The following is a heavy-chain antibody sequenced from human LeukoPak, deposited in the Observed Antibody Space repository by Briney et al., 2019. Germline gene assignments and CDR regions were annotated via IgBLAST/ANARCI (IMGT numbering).Heavy chain of an antibody. CDR3: AGTIAARDY. CDR2: IRDSGSST. CDR1: GFTFSSYA. D-gene: IGHD6-6*01. J-gene: IGHJ4*02. V-gene: IGHV3-23*01. Sequence: GGSLRLSCAASGFTFSSYAMSWVRQAPGKGLEWVSAIRDSGSSTHYADSVKGRFTTSRDNSKNTLYLQMNSLRAEDTAVYYCAGTIAARDYWGQGTLVTVSS.